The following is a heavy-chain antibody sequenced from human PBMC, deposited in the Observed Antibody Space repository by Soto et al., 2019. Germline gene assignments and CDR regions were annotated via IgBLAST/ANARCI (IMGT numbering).Heavy chain of an antibody. CDR1: GYTFTSYG. D-gene: IGHD2-2*01. V-gene: IGHV1-18*01. Sequence: QVQLVQSGAEVKKPGASVKVSCKASGYTFTSYGISWVRQAPGQGLEWMGWISTYNGNTNYAQKLQGRVTMTTDTSTSTDYMELSSLRSDDPAVYYCARAPWGKEVAPAAHGFDIWGQGTMVTVSS. CDR2: ISTYNGNT. CDR3: ARAPWGKEVAPAAHGFDI. J-gene: IGHJ3*02.